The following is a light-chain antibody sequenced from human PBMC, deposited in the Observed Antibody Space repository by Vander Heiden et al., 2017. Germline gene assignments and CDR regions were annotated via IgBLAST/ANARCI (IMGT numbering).Light chain of an antibody. J-gene: IGLJ2*01. Sequence: QSVLTQPPSASGTPGPRVTISCSGSSSNIGSNYVYWYQQLPGTAPKLLIYRNNQRPSGVPDRFSGSKSGTSASLAISGLRSEDEADYYCAAWDDSLSGHVVFGGGIKLTVL. V-gene: IGLV1-47*01. CDR2: RNN. CDR1: SSNIGSNY. CDR3: AAWDDSLSGHVV.